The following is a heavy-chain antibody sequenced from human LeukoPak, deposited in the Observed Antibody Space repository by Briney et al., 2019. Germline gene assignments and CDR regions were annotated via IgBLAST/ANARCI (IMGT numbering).Heavy chain of an antibody. CDR3: ARGGYGDYGRFDC. Sequence: GGSLRLSCAASGFTFSSYSMNWVRQAPGKGLEWVSYISSSSSTIYYADSVKGRFTISRDNAKNSLYLQMNSLRAEDTAVYYCARGGYGDYGRFDCWGQGTLVTVSS. CDR2: ISSSSSTI. V-gene: IGHV3-48*01. CDR1: GFTFSSYS. D-gene: IGHD4-17*01. J-gene: IGHJ4*02.